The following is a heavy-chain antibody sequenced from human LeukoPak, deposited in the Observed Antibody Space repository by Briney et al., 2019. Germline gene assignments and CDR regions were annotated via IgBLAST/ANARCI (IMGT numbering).Heavy chain of an antibody. CDR1: GFTFSDYY. CDR2: ISSSGSTI. J-gene: IGHJ6*03. Sequence: GGSLRLSCAASGFTFSDYYMSWIRQAPGKGLEWVSYISSSGSTIYYADSVKGRFTISRDNAKNSLYLQMNSLRAEDTAVYYCARDYSGSDYYYMGVWGKGTTVTISS. CDR3: ARDYSGSDYYYMGV. D-gene: IGHD1-26*01. V-gene: IGHV3-11*01.